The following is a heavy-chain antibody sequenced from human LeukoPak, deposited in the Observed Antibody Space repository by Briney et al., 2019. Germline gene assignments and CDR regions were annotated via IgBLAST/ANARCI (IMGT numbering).Heavy chain of an antibody. V-gene: IGHV4-59*01. CDR1: GGSISSYY. CDR3: ARQPSSWFTSFDS. D-gene: IGHD6-13*01. Sequence: PSETLSLTCTVSGGSISSYYWSWIRQPPGQGLEWIGYIYYSGSTNYNPSLKSRVTISVDTSKNQFSVKLSSVTAADTAVYYCARQPSSWFTSFDSWGQGTLVTVSS. J-gene: IGHJ4*02. CDR2: IYYSGST.